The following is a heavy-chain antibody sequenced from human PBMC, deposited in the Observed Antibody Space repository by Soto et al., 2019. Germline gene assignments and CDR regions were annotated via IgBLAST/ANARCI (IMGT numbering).Heavy chain of an antibody. CDR3: ARHGMDYYDSSGYYYSPYYFDY. CDR1: GGSISSGGYY. Sequence: PSETLSLTCTVSGGSISSGGYYWSWIRQHPGTGLEWIGHISYSGSTYYNPSLKSRVTISVDTSKNQFSLKLSSVTAADTAVYYCARHGMDYYDSSGYYYSPYYFDYWGQGTLVTVSS. J-gene: IGHJ4*02. D-gene: IGHD3-22*01. V-gene: IGHV4-39*01. CDR2: ISYSGST.